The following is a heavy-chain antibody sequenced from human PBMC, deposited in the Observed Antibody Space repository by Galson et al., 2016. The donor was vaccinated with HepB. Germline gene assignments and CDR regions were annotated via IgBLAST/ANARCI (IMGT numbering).Heavy chain of an antibody. D-gene: IGHD2/OR15-2a*01. Sequence: SLRLSCAASGFIVSGRYMSWVRQAPGKGLECIAVIDDIGGTHYVDSVQGRFIISRDNSRNTLYLQMNSLRAEDTAVYYCAKRHEYCPPGGCSVDSWGQGTLVSVSS. J-gene: IGHJ4*02. CDR3: AKRHEYCPPGGCSVDS. V-gene: IGHV3-53*01. CDR2: IDDIGGT. CDR1: GFIVSGRY.